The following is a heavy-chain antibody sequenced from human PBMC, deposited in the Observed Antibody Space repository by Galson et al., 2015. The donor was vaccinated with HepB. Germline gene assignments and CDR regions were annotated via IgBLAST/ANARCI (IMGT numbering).Heavy chain of an antibody. CDR1: GFSLTTSGMR. Sequence: PALVKPTQTLTLTCTFSGFSLTTSGMRVSWIRQPPGKALEWLARIDWDDDKFYSTSLKTRLTISKDTSKNQVVLTMTNMDPVDTATYYCARTPLGYTSPTDWGQGTLVTVSS. D-gene: IGHD6-13*01. CDR2: IDWDDDK. J-gene: IGHJ4*02. V-gene: IGHV2-70*04. CDR3: ARTPLGYTSPTD.